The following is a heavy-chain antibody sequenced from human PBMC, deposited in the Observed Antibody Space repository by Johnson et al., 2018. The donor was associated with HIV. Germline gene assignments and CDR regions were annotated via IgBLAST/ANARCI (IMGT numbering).Heavy chain of an antibody. CDR3: AKGERGYSSSSDAFDI. CDR1: GFTFDDYA. V-gene: IGHV3-48*03. D-gene: IGHD6-6*01. Sequence: EVQLLESGGGLVQPGRSLRVSCVASGFTFDDYAMHWVRQTPGKGLEWVSYISSSGSTIYYADSVKGRFTVSRDNAKNSLYLQMNSLRAEDTAVYYCAKGERGYSSSSDAFDIWGQGTMVTVSS. J-gene: IGHJ3*02. CDR2: ISSSGSTI.